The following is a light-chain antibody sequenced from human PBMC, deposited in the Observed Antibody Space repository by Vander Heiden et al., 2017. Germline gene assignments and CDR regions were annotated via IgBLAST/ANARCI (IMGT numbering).Light chain of an antibody. Sequence: ILMTQSPATLSVSPGEGSTLSSRARQTISRNLAWYQQKPGQAPRLLIYGAPTRATGVPGRFSGGGSGTEFTLTISSLQSDDLAVYYCQQYHNWPPWTFGQGTKVEFK. CDR1: QTISRN. J-gene: IGKJ1*01. V-gene: IGKV3-15*01. CDR3: QQYHNWPPWT. CDR2: GAP.